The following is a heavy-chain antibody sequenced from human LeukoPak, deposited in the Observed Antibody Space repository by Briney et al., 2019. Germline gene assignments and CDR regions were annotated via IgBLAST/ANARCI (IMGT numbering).Heavy chain of an antibody. CDR2: IYYSGST. D-gene: IGHD1-26*01. CDR1: GGSVSSGSYY. J-gene: IGHJ3*02. Sequence: SETLSLTCTVSGGSVSSGSYYWSWIRQPPGKGLEWIGYIYYSGSTNYNPSLKSRVIISVDTSKNQFSLKLSSVTAADAAVYYCARVRVVGATVGAFDIWGQGTMVTVSS. V-gene: IGHV4-61*01. CDR3: ARVRVVGATVGAFDI.